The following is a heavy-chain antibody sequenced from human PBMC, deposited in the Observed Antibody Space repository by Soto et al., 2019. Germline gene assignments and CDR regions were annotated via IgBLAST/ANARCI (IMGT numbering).Heavy chain of an antibody. Sequence: QVQLVQSGAEVKKPGSSVKVSCKASGGTLSSYAIIWVRQAPGQGLEWMGGIIPIFGTANYAQQFQGRITITADDSTRTAYLELSSLRSEDAAVDDFASVGNGTLFDPLGQETLVTVSS. CDR1: GGTLSSYA. J-gene: IGHJ5*02. D-gene: IGHD4-4*01. CDR2: IIPIFGTA. V-gene: IGHV1-69*01. CDR3: ASVGNGTLFDP.